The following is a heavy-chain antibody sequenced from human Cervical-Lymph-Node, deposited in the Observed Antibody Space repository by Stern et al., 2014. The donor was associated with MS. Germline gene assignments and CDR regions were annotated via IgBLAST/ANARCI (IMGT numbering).Heavy chain of an antibody. D-gene: IGHD2-2*01. Sequence: QVQLQESGPGLVKPSGTLSLSCAISGDPITTYDWWSWVRQPPGKGLEWLGDIHRGGNAIYSPSLKSRLSLSINKSESHFSLRLSSVTAADTAVYFCATRKIMPGSAFHTWGQGTTVTVSS. CDR1: GDPITTYDW. CDR3: ATRKIMPGSAFHT. J-gene: IGHJ3*02. V-gene: IGHV4-4*02. CDR2: IHRGGNA.